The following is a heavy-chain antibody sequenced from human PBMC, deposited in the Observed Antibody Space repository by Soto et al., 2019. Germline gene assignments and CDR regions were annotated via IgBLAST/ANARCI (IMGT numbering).Heavy chain of an antibody. Sequence: SGPTLVNPTQTLTLTCTFSGLSLTTSGVGVGWIRQPPGKALEWLALLYWDDDERYSPSLKSRLTITKDTSKKQVVLTMINVDPVDSATYYCAHAGVISTFDYWGPGTPVTVSS. J-gene: IGHJ4*02. CDR3: AHAGVISTFDY. D-gene: IGHD3-3*01. CDR1: GLSLTTSGVG. CDR2: LYWDDDE. V-gene: IGHV2-5*02.